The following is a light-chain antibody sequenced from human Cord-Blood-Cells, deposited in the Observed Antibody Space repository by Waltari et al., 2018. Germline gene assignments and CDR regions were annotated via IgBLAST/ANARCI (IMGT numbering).Light chain of an antibody. Sequence: DIKMTQSPSSLSASVGDRVTITCRASQSISSYLNWYQQKPGKAPKLLIYAASSLQRGVPSRFSGSGSGTDFTLTISSLQPEDFATYYCQQSYSTPLTFGGGTKVEIK. CDR1: QSISSY. CDR2: AAS. V-gene: IGKV1-39*01. CDR3: QQSYSTPLT. J-gene: IGKJ4*01.